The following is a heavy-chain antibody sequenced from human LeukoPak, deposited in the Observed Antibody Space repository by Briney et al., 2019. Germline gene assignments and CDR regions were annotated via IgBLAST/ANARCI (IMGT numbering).Heavy chain of an antibody. CDR3: ALDTAMVTLPSGDYGEGYDY. CDR1: GFTFSSYA. J-gene: IGHJ4*02. D-gene: IGHD5-18*01. CDR2: ISGSGGST. Sequence: GGSLRLSCAASGFTFSSYAMSWVRQAPGKGLEWVSAISGSGGSTYYADSVKGRFTISRDNSKNTLYLQMNSLRAEDTAVYYCALDTAMVTLPSGDYGEGYDYWGQGTLVTVSS. V-gene: IGHV3-23*01.